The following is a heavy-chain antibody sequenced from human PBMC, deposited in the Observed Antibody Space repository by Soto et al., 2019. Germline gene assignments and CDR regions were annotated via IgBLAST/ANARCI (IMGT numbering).Heavy chain of an antibody. CDR3: ARRELHYYYYYGMDV. Sequence: ASVKVSCKASGYRFETYGMTWVRQAPGQGLEWMGWISAYSVDTYNAQKFQDRVTMTTDTSTGTAYMELRGLRSDDTAVYYCARRELHYYYYYGMDVWGHGTTVTVSS. CDR2: ISAYSVDT. CDR1: GYRFETYG. V-gene: IGHV1-18*01. J-gene: IGHJ6*02. D-gene: IGHD1-7*01.